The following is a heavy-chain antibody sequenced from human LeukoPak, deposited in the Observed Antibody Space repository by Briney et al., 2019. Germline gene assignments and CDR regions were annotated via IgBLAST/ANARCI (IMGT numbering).Heavy chain of an antibody. D-gene: IGHD3-22*01. J-gene: IGHJ4*02. CDR3: AKDTYYYDSSGYYYVNY. CDR1: AFTFNNYA. V-gene: IGHV3-30*18. CDR2: ISYDGSNK. Sequence: GGSLRLSCAASAFTFNNYAMPWVRQAPGKGLEWVAVISYDGSNKYYADSVKGRFTISRDNSKNTLYLQMNSLRAEDTAVYYCAKDTYYYDSSGYYYVNYWGQGTLVTVSS.